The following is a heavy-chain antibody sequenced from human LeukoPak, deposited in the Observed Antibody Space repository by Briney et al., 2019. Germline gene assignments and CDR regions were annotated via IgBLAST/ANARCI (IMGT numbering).Heavy chain of an antibody. D-gene: IGHD3-3*01. CDR1: GFTFRIYA. V-gene: IGHV3-23*01. Sequence: GGSLRLSCAASGFTFRIYALSWVRQAPGKGLEWVSGISGSDASTFYADSVMGRFTISRDNSMNTLYLQMNNVRAEDAAIYFCARRGSEWNSYFYPMNVWGQGTTVTVSS. J-gene: IGHJ6*02. CDR2: ISGSDAST. CDR3: ARRGSEWNSYFYPMNV.